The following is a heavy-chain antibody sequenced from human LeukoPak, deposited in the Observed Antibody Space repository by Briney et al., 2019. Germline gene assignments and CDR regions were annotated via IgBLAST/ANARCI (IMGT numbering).Heavy chain of an antibody. CDR3: ARRGVAGHGTGAFDI. J-gene: IGHJ3*02. V-gene: IGHV1-69*01. Sequence: SVKVSCKASGGTFSSYAISWVRQAPGQGREWMGGIIPIFGTANYAQKFQGRVTITADESTSTAYMELSSLRSEDTAVYYCARRGVAGHGTGAFDIWGQGTMVTVSS. D-gene: IGHD6-19*01. CDR1: GGTFSSYA. CDR2: IIPIFGTA.